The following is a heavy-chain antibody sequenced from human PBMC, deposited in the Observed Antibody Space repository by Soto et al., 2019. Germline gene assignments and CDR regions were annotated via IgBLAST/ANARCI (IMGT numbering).Heavy chain of an antibody. J-gene: IGHJ6*02. D-gene: IGHD1-26*01. CDR3: ARDVASSGSYYRVGYGMDV. CDR2: INPNSGGT. Sequence: GASVKVSCKASGYTFTGYYMHWVRQAPGQGLEWMGWINPNSGGTNYAQKFQGRVTMTRDTSISTAYMELSRLRSDDTAVYYCARDVASSGSYYRVGYGMDVWGQGTTVTVSS. CDR1: GYTFTGYY. V-gene: IGHV1-2*02.